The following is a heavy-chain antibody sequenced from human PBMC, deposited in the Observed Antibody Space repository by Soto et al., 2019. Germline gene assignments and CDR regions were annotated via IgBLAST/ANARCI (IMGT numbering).Heavy chain of an antibody. D-gene: IGHD3-16*01. CDR2: IYVDDSDV. CDR1: GHTINNPW. CDR3: ARGLGPSDFDY. V-gene: IGHV5-51*01. Sequence: GESLKISCKASGHTINNPWIGWVRQIPGKGLEWMGLIYVDDSDVRSSPSFQGQVTISADKSLSTAYLQWRSLRASDTATYYCARGLGPSDFDYWGQGTLVTVSS. J-gene: IGHJ4*02.